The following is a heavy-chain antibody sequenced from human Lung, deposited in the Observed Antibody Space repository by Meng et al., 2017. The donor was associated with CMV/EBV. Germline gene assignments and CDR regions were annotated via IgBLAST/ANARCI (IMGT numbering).Heavy chain of an antibody. J-gene: IGHJ3*02. Sequence: GESXKISCAASGFTFSDYYMSWIRQAPGKGLEWVSYISSSENTIYYADSVRGRFAISRDNAKNSLYLQMNSLRAEDTAVYYCASPYYYDSRGAFDIWGQGXMVTVSS. CDR3: ASPYYYDSRGAFDI. CDR2: ISSSENTI. D-gene: IGHD3-22*01. CDR1: GFTFSDYY. V-gene: IGHV3-11*04.